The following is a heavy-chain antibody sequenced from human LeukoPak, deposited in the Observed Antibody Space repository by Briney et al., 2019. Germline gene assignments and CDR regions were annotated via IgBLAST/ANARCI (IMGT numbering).Heavy chain of an antibody. CDR1: GGTFSSYA. Sequence: ASVKVSCKASGGTFSSYAINWVRQAPGQGLEWMGGIIPIFGTANYAQKFQGRVTITADESTSTAYMELSSLRSEDTAVYYCARVLKYSRGWYPYYYYGMDVWGQGTTVTVSS. V-gene: IGHV1-69*13. CDR2: IIPIFGTA. D-gene: IGHD6-19*01. J-gene: IGHJ6*02. CDR3: ARVLKYSRGWYPYYYYGMDV.